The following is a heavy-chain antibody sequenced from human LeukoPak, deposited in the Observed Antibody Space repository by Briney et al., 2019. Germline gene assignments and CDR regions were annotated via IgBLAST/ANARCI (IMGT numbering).Heavy chain of an antibody. CDR2: INSDGRTT. J-gene: IGHJ4*02. Sequence: PGGSLRLSCAASGFIFSNFWMHWVRQVPGKGLVWVSHINSDGRTTDYADSVKGRFTISRDNAKNSLYLQMNSLRAEDTAVYYCARAYSSGWYFDYWGQGTLVTVSS. D-gene: IGHD6-19*01. V-gene: IGHV3-74*01. CDR1: GFIFSNFW. CDR3: ARAYSSGWYFDY.